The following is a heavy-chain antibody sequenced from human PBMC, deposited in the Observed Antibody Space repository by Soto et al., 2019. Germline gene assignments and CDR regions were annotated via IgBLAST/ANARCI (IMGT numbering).Heavy chain of an antibody. Sequence: GGSLRLSCAASGFTFSNAWMSWVRQAPGKGLEWVGRIKSKTDGGTTDYAAPVKGRFTISRDDSKNTLYLQMNSLKTEDTAVYYCTTSTRISGYSSSWYAFDIWGQGTMVTVSS. D-gene: IGHD6-13*01. J-gene: IGHJ3*02. CDR3: TTSTRISGYSSSWYAFDI. CDR2: IKSKTDGGTT. CDR1: GFTFSNAW. V-gene: IGHV3-15*01.